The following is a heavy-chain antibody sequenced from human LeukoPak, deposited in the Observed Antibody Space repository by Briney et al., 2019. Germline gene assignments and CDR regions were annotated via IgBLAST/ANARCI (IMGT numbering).Heavy chain of an antibody. CDR1: GFTFRIYA. CDR3: ARVVHSGSFPDAFDI. CDR2: ISYDGSNK. J-gene: IGHJ3*02. Sequence: PGRSLRLSCSASGFTFRIYAMHWVRQAPGKGLEWVAGISYDGSNKFHTDSVKGRFTISRDNSKNTLYLQMNSLRPDDTAVYYCARVVHSGSFPDAFDIWGQGTMVTVS. V-gene: IGHV3-30*04. D-gene: IGHD1-26*01.